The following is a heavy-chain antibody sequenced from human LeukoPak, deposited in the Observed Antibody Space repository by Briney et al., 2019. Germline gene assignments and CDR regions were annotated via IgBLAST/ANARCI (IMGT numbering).Heavy chain of an antibody. CDR3: ARDPLSWVGELLGWFDP. CDR1: GGSISSYY. CDR2: IYTSGST. V-gene: IGHV4-4*07. Sequence: SETLSLTCTVSGGSISSYYWSWLRQPAGKGLEWIGRIYTSGSTNYNPSLKSRVTMSVDTSKNQFSLKLSSVTAAETGGYGCARDPLSWVGELLGWFDPWGQGSLVTVSS. J-gene: IGHJ5*02. D-gene: IGHD3-10*01.